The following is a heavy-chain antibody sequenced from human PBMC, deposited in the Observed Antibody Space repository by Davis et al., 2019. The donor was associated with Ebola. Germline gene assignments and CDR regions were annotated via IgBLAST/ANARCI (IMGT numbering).Heavy chain of an antibody. CDR1: GYSFTSYW. J-gene: IGHJ6*02. CDR3: ARALYDSSGRYYYHYYGMDV. CDR2: IYPGDSDT. Sequence: KVSCKGFGYSFTSYWIGWVRQMPGKGLEWMGIIYPGDSDTRYSPSFQGQVTISADKSISTAYLQWSSLKASDTAMYYCARALYDSSGRYYYHYYGMDVWGQGTTVTVSS. V-gene: IGHV5-51*01. D-gene: IGHD3-22*01.